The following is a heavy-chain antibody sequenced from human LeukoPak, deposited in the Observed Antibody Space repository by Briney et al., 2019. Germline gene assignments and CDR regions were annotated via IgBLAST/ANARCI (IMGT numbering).Heavy chain of an antibody. CDR2: IYYTGTT. Sequence: SETLSLTCSVSGASISSCTYYWGWIRQPPGKGLEWIGAIYYTGTTYYNPSLRSRVTISVDTSKNHFSLKLSSVTAADTALYYCASAPRQGSIGGLDYWGQGTLVTVSS. CDR3: ASAPRQGSIGGLDY. V-gene: IGHV4-39*02. D-gene: IGHD3-16*01. J-gene: IGHJ4*02. CDR1: GASISSCTYY.